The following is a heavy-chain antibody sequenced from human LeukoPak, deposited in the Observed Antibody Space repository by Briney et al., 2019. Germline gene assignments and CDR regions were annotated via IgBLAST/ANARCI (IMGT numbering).Heavy chain of an antibody. CDR3: AKEGLLHYDFWSGSGNNWFDP. CDR2: IWYDGSNK. CDR1: GFTFSSYG. Sequence: TGGSLRLSCAASGFTFSSYGMHWVRQAPGKGLEWVAVIWYDGSNKYYADSVKGRFTISRDNSKNTLYLQMNSLRAEDTAVYYYAKEGLLHYDFWSGSGNNWFDPWGQGTLVTVSS. D-gene: IGHD3-3*01. V-gene: IGHV3-33*06. J-gene: IGHJ5*02.